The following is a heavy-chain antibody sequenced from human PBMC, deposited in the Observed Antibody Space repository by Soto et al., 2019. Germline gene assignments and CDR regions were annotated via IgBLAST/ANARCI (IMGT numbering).Heavy chain of an antibody. CDR1: GFTFDDYA. CDR2: ISSNSGSI. CDR3: AKDMGMITFGGVIVRLDAFDI. V-gene: IGHV3-9*01. D-gene: IGHD3-16*02. J-gene: IGHJ3*02. Sequence: EVQLVESGGGVVQPGRSLRLSCAASGFTFDDYAMHWVRQAPGKGLEWVSGISSNSGSIGYADSVKGRFTICRDNAKNSLYLQMNSMRAEDTALYYCAKDMGMITFGGVIVRLDAFDIWGQGTMVTVSS.